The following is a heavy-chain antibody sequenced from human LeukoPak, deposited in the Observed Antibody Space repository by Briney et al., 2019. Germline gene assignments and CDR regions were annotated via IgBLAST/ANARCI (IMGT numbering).Heavy chain of an antibody. D-gene: IGHD2-15*01. CDR1: GGTFSIYA. CDR2: IIPIFGTA. J-gene: IGHJ4*02. Sequence: ASVKVSCKASGGTFSIYAISWVRPAPGQGLEWMGGIIPIFGTANYAQKFQGRVTITTDESTSTAYMELSSLRSEDTAVYYCARANCSGGSCYTFDYWRKGTLVTVSS. V-gene: IGHV1-69*05. CDR3: ARANCSGGSCYTFDY.